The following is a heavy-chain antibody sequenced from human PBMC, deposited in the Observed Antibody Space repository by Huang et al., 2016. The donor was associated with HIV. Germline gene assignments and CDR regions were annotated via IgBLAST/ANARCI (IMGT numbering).Heavy chain of an antibody. CDR1: GGSFSGYY. CDR2: INQIGKT. D-gene: IGHD6-19*01. Sequence: QVQLRQWGAGLVKPSETLSLTCAVYGGSFSGYYWTWIRQSPGNGLEWSGEINQIGKTNDQPSRRSRSTISKDTAKNQFSLQWTSGSAADTGVYFCAREKAADSAWYGVYYFDYWGEGALVTVTS. V-gene: IGHV4-34*01. J-gene: IGHJ4*02. CDR3: AREKAADSAWYGVYYFDY.